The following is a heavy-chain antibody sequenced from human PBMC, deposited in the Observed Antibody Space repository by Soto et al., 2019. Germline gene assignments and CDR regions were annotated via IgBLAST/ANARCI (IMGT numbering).Heavy chain of an antibody. V-gene: IGHV3-73*01. J-gene: IGHJ6*03. CDR3: TRRLYCTNGVCFQNNWKKHTSYYYYYMDV. Sequence: EVQLVESGGGLVQPGGSLKLSCAASGFTFSGSAMHWVRQASGKGLEWVGRIRSKANSYATAYAASVKGRFTISRDDSKNKAYPQMNSQKTEDTAVYYCTRRLYCTNGVCFQNNWKKHTSYYYYYMDVWGKGTTVTVSS. CDR2: IRSKANSYAT. CDR1: GFTFSGSA. D-gene: IGHD2-8*01.